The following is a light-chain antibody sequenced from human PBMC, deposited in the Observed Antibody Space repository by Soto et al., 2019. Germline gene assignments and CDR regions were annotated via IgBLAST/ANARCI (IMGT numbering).Light chain of an antibody. CDR1: QSLLHSNGYNY. CDR3: MQTLQTPWT. J-gene: IGKJ1*01. V-gene: IGKV2-28*01. CDR2: LGS. Sequence: DIVMTQAPLSLPVTPGEPASISCRSSQSLLHSNGYNYLDCHLQKPGQSPQVLIHLGSNRASGVPDRFNGSGSGTDFTLKISRVEAEDVGIYYCMQTLQTPWTFGQGTKVDIK.